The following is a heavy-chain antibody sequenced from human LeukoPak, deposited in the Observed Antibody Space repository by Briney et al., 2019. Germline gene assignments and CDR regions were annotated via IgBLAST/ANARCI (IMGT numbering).Heavy chain of an antibody. J-gene: IGHJ6*02. V-gene: IGHV4-31*03. D-gene: IGHD4-11*01. CDR3: ARDMTTGYYYRMDV. Sequence: SETLSLTCTVSGGSISSGGHYWSWIRQHPGKGLEWIGYIYDSGSTYYNPSLKSRVTISLDTSKNQFSLKLSSVTAADTAVYYCARDMTTGYYYRMDVWGQGTTVTVSS. CDR1: GGSISSGGHY. CDR2: IYDSGST.